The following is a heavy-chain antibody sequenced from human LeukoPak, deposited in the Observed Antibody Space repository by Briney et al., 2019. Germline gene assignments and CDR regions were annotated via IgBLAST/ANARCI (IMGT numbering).Heavy chain of an antibody. V-gene: IGHV3-66*01. CDR2: IYSGGTT. CDR1: GFTVATNY. J-gene: IGHJ4*02. CDR3: VRDHYYDCSGYYDY. Sequence: GSLRLSCAVSGFTVATNYMSWVRQAPGRGLEWVSVIYSGGTTNYADSVRARFTISRDSSANRLYLQMDNLRVEDTAIYYCVRDHYYDCSGYYDYWGQGTLVTVSS. D-gene: IGHD3-9*01.